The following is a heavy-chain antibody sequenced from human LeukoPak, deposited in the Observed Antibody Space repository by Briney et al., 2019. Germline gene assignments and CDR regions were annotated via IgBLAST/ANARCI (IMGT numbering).Heavy chain of an antibody. J-gene: IGHJ5*02. Sequence: ASVKVSCKVSGYILTELSMHWVRQAPGKGLEWMGGFDPEDGETIYAQKFQGRVTMTEDISTDTAYMELSSLRSEDTAVYYCATWRDSYGYIGFDPWGQGTLVTVSS. CDR3: ATWRDSYGYIGFDP. V-gene: IGHV1-24*01. D-gene: IGHD5-18*01. CDR2: FDPEDGET. CDR1: GYILTELS.